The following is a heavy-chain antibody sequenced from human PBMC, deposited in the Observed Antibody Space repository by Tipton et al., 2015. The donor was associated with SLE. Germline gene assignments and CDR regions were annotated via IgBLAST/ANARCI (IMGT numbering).Heavy chain of an antibody. Sequence: LRLSCTVSGGSISSYYWSWIRQPAGKGLEWIGRIYTSGSTIYNPSLKSRVTMSVDTSKNQFTLKLSSVTAADTAVYYCARGGGAAGFQHWGQGTLVTVSS. CDR3: ARGGGAAGFQH. V-gene: IGHV4-4*07. CDR2: IYTSGST. D-gene: IGHD6-25*01. CDR1: GGSISSYY. J-gene: IGHJ1*01.